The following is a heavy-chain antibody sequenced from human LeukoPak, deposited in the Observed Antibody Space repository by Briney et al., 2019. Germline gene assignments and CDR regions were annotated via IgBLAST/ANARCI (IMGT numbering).Heavy chain of an antibody. CDR1: GVSISSSIYY. V-gene: IGHV4-39*01. J-gene: IGHJ5*02. CDR2: IYYSGST. D-gene: IGHD6-13*01. CDR3: ARGDTSSWSGRSWFDP. Sequence: PSETLSLTCTVSGVSISSSIYYWGWVRQPPGKGLEWIGSIYYSGSTYYNPSLKSRVTISVDTSKNQFSLKLNSVTAADTAVYFCARGDTSSWSGRSWFDPWGQGTLVTVSS.